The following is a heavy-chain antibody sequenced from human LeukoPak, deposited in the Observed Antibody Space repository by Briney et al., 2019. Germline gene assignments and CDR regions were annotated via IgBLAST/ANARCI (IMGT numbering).Heavy chain of an antibody. V-gene: IGHV1-69*05. CDR1: GGTFSSNA. D-gene: IGHD6-19*01. CDR3: ARRASSEGGLDY. J-gene: IGHJ4*02. CDR2: IIPIFGTA. Sequence: GASVNVSCKASGGTFSSNAISWVRQAAGQGLERMGGIIPIFGTANYAQKFQGRVTITTDESTSTAYMELSSLRSEDTAVYYCARRASSEGGLDYWGQGTLVTVSS.